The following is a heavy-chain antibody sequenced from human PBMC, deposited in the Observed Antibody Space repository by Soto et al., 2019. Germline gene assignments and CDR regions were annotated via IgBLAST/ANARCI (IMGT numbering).Heavy chain of an antibody. Sequence: GGSLRLSCAASGFTFSDYYMTWIRQAPGKGLEWFAYISSSGTGIYYPDSVKGRFTISRDNANNSLYLQVSSLRAEDTAVYYCARAYSDAFDIWGQGTMVTVSS. CDR1: GFTFSDYY. CDR3: ARAYSDAFDI. J-gene: IGHJ3*02. CDR2: ISSSGTGI. V-gene: IGHV3-11*01. D-gene: IGHD2-15*01.